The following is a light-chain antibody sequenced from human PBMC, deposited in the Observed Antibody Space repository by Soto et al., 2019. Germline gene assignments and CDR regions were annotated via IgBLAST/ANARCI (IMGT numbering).Light chain of an antibody. J-gene: IGLJ2*01. Sequence: QSVLTQPPSVSAAPGQKVTISCSGSSSNIGNNYVSWYQQLPGTAPKLLIYDNNKRPSGIPDRFSRSKSGTSATLGITGLQTGDEADYYCGTWDSSLSAGVFGGGTKVTVL. CDR2: DNN. CDR1: SSNIGNNY. CDR3: GTWDSSLSAGV. V-gene: IGLV1-51*01.